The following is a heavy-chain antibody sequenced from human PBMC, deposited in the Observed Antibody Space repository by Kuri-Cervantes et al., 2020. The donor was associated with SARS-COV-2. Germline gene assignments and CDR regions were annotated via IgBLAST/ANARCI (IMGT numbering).Heavy chain of an antibody. V-gene: IGHV3-30*17. D-gene: IGHD2-21*02. Sequence: GGSLRLSCSVSGFAFIRYTMHWVRQAPGRGLQWVSVISSEGTIKDYADFVKGRFTISRDNSRRTLFLTMNRLTTDDTAKYYCARGDIGDQSYYFGLDAWGQGTTVTVSS. J-gene: IGHJ6*02. CDR1: GFAFIRYT. CDR2: ISSEGTIK. CDR3: ARGDIGDQSYYFGLDA.